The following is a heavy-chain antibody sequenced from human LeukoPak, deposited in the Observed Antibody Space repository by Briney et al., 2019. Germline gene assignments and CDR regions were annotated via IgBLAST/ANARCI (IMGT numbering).Heavy chain of an antibody. CDR2: VGNDEKTK. Sequence: GGSLRLSCTASGFTFSGHWIHWVRQAPGKGLEWVAVVGNDEKTKFYADSLKGRFTVSRDNSKNMVYLQMNSLRDEDTAVYYCAREKQSGGTPFDYWGQGSLVTVSS. CDR3: AREKQSGGTPFDY. D-gene: IGHD1-26*01. J-gene: IGHJ4*02. V-gene: IGHV3-33*08. CDR1: GFTFSGHW.